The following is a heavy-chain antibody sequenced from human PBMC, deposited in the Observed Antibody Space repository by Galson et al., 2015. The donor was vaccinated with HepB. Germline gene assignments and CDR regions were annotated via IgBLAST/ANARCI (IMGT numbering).Heavy chain of an antibody. CDR3: ARRFDSRSWYSASYYFDY. D-gene: IGHD6-13*01. CDR2: INWNGGST. V-gene: IGHV3-20*04. CDR1: GFTFDDYG. Sequence: SLRLSCAASGFTFDDYGMSWVRQAPGKGLEWVSGINWNGGSTGYADSVKGRFTISRDNAKNSLYLQMNSLRAEDTALYYCARRFDSRSWYSASYYFDYWGQGTLVTVSS. J-gene: IGHJ4*02.